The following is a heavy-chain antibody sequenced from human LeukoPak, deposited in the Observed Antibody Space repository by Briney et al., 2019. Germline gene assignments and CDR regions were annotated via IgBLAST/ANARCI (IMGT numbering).Heavy chain of an antibody. D-gene: IGHD3-9*01. CDR2: ISYIGST. CDR3: ARDPGDTDWYNFDF. V-gene: IGHV4-59*11. Sequence: PSETLSLTCTVSGGSFTTHYWSWIRQPPGRGLEWIGYISYIGSTNYNPSLKSRVTISIDTSKNEVSLMLTSVTAADTAVYYCARDPGDTDWYNFDFWGQGILVTVSS. CDR1: GGSFTTHY. J-gene: IGHJ4*02.